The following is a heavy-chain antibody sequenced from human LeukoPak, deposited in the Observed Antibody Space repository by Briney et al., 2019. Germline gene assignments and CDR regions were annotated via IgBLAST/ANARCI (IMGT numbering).Heavy chain of an antibody. CDR2: IGPTGSDR. D-gene: IGHD1-14*01. CDR3: ATETNGRHYDY. CDR1: GLTFSTSG. V-gene: IGHV3-21*06. Sequence: NPGGSLRLSCTASGLTFSTSGFNWVRQAPGKGLEWVASIGPTGSDRYHADSIKGRFTLSRDNANNFLYLQMNTLRAEDTAVYYCATETNGRHYDYWGQGTLLTVSS. J-gene: IGHJ4*02.